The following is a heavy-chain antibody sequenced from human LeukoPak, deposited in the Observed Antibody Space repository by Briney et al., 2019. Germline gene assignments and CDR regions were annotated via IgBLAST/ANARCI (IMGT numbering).Heavy chain of an antibody. Sequence: SETLSLTCTVPGGSISSYYWSWIRQPPGKGLEWIGYIYYNGSTNYNPSLKSRVTISVDTSKNQFSLKLSSVTAADTAVNYCARMGYYYYGMDVWGQGTTVTVSS. CDR2: IYYNGST. J-gene: IGHJ6*02. V-gene: IGHV4-59*01. D-gene: IGHD5-24*01. CDR1: GGSISSYY. CDR3: ARMGYYYYGMDV.